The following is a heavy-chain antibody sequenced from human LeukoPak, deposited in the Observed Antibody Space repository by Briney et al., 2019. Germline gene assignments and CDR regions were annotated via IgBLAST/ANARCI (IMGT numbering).Heavy chain of an antibody. J-gene: IGHJ2*01. V-gene: IGHV3-30*18. Sequence: GGSLRLSCVASGFTFSSYGMHWVRQAPGKGLEWVAVISYDGSNKYYADSVKGRFTISRDNSKDTLYLQMNSLRAEDTAVYYCAKDLDPPDGYFDLWGRGTLVTVSS. CDR1: GFTFSSYG. CDR2: ISYDGSNK. CDR3: AKDLDPPDGYFDL.